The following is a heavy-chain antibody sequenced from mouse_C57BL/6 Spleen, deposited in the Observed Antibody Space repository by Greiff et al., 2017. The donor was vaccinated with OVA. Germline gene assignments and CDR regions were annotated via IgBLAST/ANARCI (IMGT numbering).Heavy chain of an antibody. V-gene: IGHV1-22*01. J-gene: IGHJ1*03. Sequence: VQLQQSGPELVKPGASVKMSCKASGYTFTDYNMHWVKQSHGKSLEWIGYINPNNGGTSYNQKFKGKATLTVNKSSSTAYMELRSLTSEDSAVYYCARGARGEWYFDVWGTGTTVTVSS. CDR1: GYTFTDYN. CDR2: INPNNGGT. CDR3: ARGARGEWYFDV.